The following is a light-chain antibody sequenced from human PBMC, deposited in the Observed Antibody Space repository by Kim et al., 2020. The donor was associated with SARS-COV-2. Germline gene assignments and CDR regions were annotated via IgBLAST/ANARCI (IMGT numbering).Light chain of an antibody. J-gene: IGKJ1*01. CDR2: GAS. Sequence: EIVMTQSPATLSVSPGEGVTLSCRASQTISSNLGWYQQKPGQAPRLLIYGASTRATGVPARFSGSGSGTEFTLTISSLQSEDFAVYCCQQYNDWPWTFGQGTKVDSK. CDR1: QTISSN. V-gene: IGKV3-15*01. CDR3: QQYNDWPWT.